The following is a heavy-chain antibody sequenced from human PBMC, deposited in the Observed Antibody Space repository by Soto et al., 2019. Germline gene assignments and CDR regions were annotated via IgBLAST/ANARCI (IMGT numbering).Heavy chain of an antibody. D-gene: IGHD7-27*01. J-gene: IGHJ5*02. CDR2: IVPGSGAP. V-gene: IGHV1-69*12. Sequence: QVQLVQSGAEVKQPGSSVKVSCKASGGTFNNYAFSWVRQAPGQGLEWVGGIVPGSGAPNYAQKFKGRVTLIADESTGPAYMELSSLRLEDTAVYYWVRKALGKGWFDPWGQGSLVTVSS. CDR1: GGTFNNYA. CDR3: VRKALGKGWFDP.